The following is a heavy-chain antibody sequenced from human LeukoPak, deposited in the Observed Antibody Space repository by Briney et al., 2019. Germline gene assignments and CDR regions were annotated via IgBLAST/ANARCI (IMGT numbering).Heavy chain of an antibody. J-gene: IGHJ3*02. CDR3: ASSLEGSGSYSSATYAFDI. CDR2: INPNSGGT. D-gene: IGHD3-10*01. CDR1: GYTFTGYY. Sequence: GASVKVSCKASGYTFTGYYMHWVRQAPGQGLEWMGWINPNSGGTNYAQKFQGRVTMTRDTSISTAYMELSRLRSDDTAVYHCASSLEGSGSYSSATYAFDIWGQGTMVTVSS. V-gene: IGHV1-2*02.